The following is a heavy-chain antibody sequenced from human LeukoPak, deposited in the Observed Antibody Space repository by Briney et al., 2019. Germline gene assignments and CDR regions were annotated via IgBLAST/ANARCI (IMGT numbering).Heavy chain of an antibody. V-gene: IGHV4-38-2*02. J-gene: IGHJ4*02. Sequence: SETLSLTCTVSGYSISSGYYWGWIRQPPGKGLEWIGSIYYSGSTYYNPSLKSRVTISVDTSKNQFSLKLSSVTAADTAVYYCARLGYYGSGSLVDYFDYWGQGTLVTVSS. D-gene: IGHD3-10*01. CDR1: GYSISSGYY. CDR3: ARLGYYGSGSLVDYFDY. CDR2: IYYSGST.